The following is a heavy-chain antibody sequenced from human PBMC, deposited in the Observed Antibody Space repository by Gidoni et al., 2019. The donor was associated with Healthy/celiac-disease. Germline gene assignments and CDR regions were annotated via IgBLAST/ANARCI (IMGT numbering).Heavy chain of an antibody. D-gene: IGHD5-18*01. Sequence: QVQRVESGGGVVQPGRSLRLSCAAPGFTFSRYGMHWVRQGPGKGLEWVAVIWDDGSNKYYADSVKGRFTISRDNSKNTLYLQMNSLRAEDTAVYYCARERDGYSYGYSFDYWGQGTLVTVSS. CDR2: IWDDGSNK. V-gene: IGHV3-33*01. J-gene: IGHJ4*02. CDR1: GFTFSRYG. CDR3: ARERDGYSYGYSFDY.